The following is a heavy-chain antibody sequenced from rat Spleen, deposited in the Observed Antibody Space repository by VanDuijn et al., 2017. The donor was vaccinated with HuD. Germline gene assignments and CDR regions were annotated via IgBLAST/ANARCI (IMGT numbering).Heavy chain of an antibody. V-gene: IGHV5-25*01. Sequence: EVQLVESGGGLVQPGRSLKLSCAASGLTFSNYDMAWVRQAPTKGLEWVASISPSGGSTYYRDSVKGRFTVSRDNAESILYLQMDGLRSEDTATYYCTRHPDYSNYFDYWGQGAMVTVSS. CDR3: TRHPDYSNYFDY. CDR1: GLTFSNYD. CDR2: ISPSGGST. J-gene: IGHJ2*01. D-gene: IGHD1-7*01.